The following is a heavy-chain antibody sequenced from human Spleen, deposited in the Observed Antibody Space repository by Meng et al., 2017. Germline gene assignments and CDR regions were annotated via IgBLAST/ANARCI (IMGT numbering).Heavy chain of an antibody. CDR3: ARGGFDY. CDR1: GFTLSGSA. J-gene: IGHJ4*02. CDR2: ISYDVRYK. V-gene: IGHV3-30*04. Sequence: GESLKISCAASGFTLSGSAMHWVRQTPGKGLEWVIVISYDVRYKYYADFAKGRFTISRDNSKNTLYLEMNTLRAEDTAIYYCARGGFDYWGRGTRVTVSS.